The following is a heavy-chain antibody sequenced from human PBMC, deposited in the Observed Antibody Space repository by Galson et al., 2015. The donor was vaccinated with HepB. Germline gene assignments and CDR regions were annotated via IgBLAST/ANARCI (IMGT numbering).Heavy chain of an antibody. D-gene: IGHD3-10*01. CDR3: ARAMGGVGFGELFPSDY. V-gene: IGHV7-4-1*02. J-gene: IGHJ4*02. CDR1: GYTFTSYA. Sequence: SVKVSCKASGYTFTSYAMNWVRQAPGQGLEWMGWINTNTGNPTYAQGFTGRFVFSLDTSVSTAYLQISSLKAEDTAVYYCARAMGGVGFGELFPSDYWGQGTLVTVSS. CDR2: INTNTGNP.